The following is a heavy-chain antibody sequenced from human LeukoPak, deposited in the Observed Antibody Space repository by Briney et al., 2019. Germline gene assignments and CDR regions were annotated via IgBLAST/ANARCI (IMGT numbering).Heavy chain of an antibody. CDR1: GFTFSNFD. Sequence: GRSLRLSCAASGFTFSNFDMHWVRQAPGKGLEWVALISDDGSKKYYADSVKGRFTISRDNSKNTLYLQMNSLRAEDTSLYFCAKDLGDGRTRDYWGQGTLVTVSS. J-gene: IGHJ4*02. V-gene: IGHV3-30*18. CDR3: AKDLGDGRTRDY. D-gene: IGHD5-24*01. CDR2: ISDDGSKK.